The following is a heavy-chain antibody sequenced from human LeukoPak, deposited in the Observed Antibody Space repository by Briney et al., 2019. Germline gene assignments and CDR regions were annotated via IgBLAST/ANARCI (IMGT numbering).Heavy chain of an antibody. CDR3: ARHYYDYVWGSYGIDY. D-gene: IGHD3-16*01. J-gene: IGHJ4*02. CDR2: IYPGDSDT. CDR1: GYSFSNYW. Sequence: GESLKISCKGSGYSFSNYWIGWVRQMPGKGLEWVGIIYPGDSDTRYSPSFQGQVTISADKSISTAYLQWSSLKASDTAMYYCARHYYDYVWGSYGIDYWGQGTLVTVSS. V-gene: IGHV5-51*01.